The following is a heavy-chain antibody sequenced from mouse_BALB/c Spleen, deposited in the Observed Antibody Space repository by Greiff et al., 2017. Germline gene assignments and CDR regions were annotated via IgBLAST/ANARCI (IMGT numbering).Heavy chain of an antibody. CDR1: GYTFSSYW. CDR2: ILPGSGST. V-gene: IGHV1-9*01. J-gene: IGHJ2*01. Sequence: QVQLQQSGAELMKPGASVKISCKATGYTFSSYWIEWVKQRPGHGLEWIGEILPGSGSTNYNENFKGKATFTADTSSNTAYMQLSSLTSEDSAVYYCARVTTVGGYYFDYWGQGTTLTVSS. D-gene: IGHD1-1*01. CDR3: ARVTTVGGYYFDY.